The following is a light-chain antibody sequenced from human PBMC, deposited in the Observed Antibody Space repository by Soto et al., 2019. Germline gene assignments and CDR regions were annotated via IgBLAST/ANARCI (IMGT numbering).Light chain of an antibody. CDR2: EVS. V-gene: IGLV2-14*01. CDR3: SSYTSTSTRV. CDR1: SSDIGGYNY. Sequence: QSVLTQPASVSGSPGQSITIFCSGTSSDIGGYNYVSWYQHHPGKAPKLIIYEVSHRPSGVSNRFSGSKSGNTASLTISGLQADDEADYYCSSYTSTSTRVFGGGTKLTVL. J-gene: IGLJ3*02.